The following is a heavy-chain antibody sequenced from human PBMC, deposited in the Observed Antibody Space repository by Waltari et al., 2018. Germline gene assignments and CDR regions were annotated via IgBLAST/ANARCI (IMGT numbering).Heavy chain of an antibody. J-gene: IGHJ4*02. V-gene: IGHV3-23*03. CDR2: IYSGGST. D-gene: IGHD3-16*02. Sequence: EVQLLESGGGLVQPGGSLRLSCAASGFTFSSYAMSWVRQAPGKGLEWVSVIYSGGSTYYADSVKGRVTTSRDNAKNTLYLQMNSLGAEDTAVYYCASLSGRDDYVWGSYRRIRDYWGQGTLVTVSS. CDR3: ASLSGRDDYVWGSYRRIRDY. CDR1: GFTFSSYA.